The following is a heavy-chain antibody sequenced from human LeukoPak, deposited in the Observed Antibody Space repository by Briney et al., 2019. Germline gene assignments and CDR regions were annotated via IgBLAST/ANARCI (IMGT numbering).Heavy chain of an antibody. J-gene: IGHJ4*02. CDR1: GGSISSYY. V-gene: IGHV4-59*01. CDR2: IYYSGST. CDR3: ARVVVAAGGFFDY. D-gene: IGHD2-15*01. Sequence: SQTLPLTRTVSGGSISSYYWSWIRQPPGKGLEWIGYIYYSGSTNYNPSLKSRVTISVDTSKNQFSLKLSSVTAADTAVYYCARVVVAAGGFFDYWGQGTLVTVSS.